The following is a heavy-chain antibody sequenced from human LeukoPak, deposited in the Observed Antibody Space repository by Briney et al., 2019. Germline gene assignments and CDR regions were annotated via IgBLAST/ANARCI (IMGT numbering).Heavy chain of an antibody. D-gene: IGHD2-15*01. Sequence: SGGSLRLSCAASGFTFSTYAMSWVRQAPGKGLEWVPLISGSGGSTYNADSVKGRFTISRDNSKNTLYLQMKSLRADDTAVYYCAKAPAYCSGGTCYDYWGQGSLVTVSS. CDR2: ISGSGGST. CDR1: GFTFSTYA. V-gene: IGHV3-23*01. J-gene: IGHJ4*02. CDR3: AKAPAYCSGGTCYDY.